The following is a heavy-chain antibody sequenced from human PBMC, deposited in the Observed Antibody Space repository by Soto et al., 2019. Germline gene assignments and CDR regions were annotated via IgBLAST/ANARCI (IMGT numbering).Heavy chain of an antibody. CDR2: ISAYNGNT. CDR3: ARNKGSSFSAAYSGINWFDP. D-gene: IGHD6-6*01. J-gene: IGHJ5*02. CDR1: GCTFTSYG. V-gene: IGHV1-18*01. Sequence: AAVQVSCKASGCTFTSYGISWVGQPAGRGGEWMGGISAYNGNTNYAKKLQGRVTITTDTSTSTAYMELKSLISDDTAVYYCARNKGSSFSAAYSGINWFDPWGQGTLVTVSS.